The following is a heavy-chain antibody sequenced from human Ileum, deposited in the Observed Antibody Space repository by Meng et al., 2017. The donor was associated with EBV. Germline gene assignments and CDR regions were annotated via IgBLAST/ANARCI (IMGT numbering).Heavy chain of an antibody. CDR1: GDSVSGSDW. J-gene: IGHJ4*02. D-gene: IGHD3-10*01. V-gene: IGHV4-4*02. CDR2: VYHDGAT. CDR3: ARSSPIVRGLDY. Sequence: QVQLQESGPGLVKPSGTLSLTCALSGDSVSGSDWWSWVRQPPGKGLGWIGEVYHDGATNYHPSLKSRVTISLDKSKNEVNLHLNSLTAADTAVYFCARSSPIVRGLDYWGQGTLVTVSS.